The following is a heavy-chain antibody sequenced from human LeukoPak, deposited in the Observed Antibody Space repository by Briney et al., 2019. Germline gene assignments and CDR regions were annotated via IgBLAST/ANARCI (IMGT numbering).Heavy chain of an antibody. CDR1: GYTFTSYY. CDR2: INPSGGST. CDR3: ARDLAAAHMGVY. Sequence: ASVKVSSKASGYTFTSYYMHWVRQAPGQGLEWMGIINPSGGSTSFAQKFRGRVTMTRDMSTSTVYMALSSLRSEDTAVYYCARDLAAAHMGVYWGQGTLITVSS. D-gene: IGHD6-13*01. J-gene: IGHJ4*02. V-gene: IGHV1-46*01.